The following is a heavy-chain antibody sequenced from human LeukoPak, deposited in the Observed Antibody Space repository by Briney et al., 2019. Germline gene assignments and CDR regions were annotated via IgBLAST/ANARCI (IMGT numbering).Heavy chain of an antibody. V-gene: IGHV4-59*01. J-gene: IGHJ4*02. CDR3: ARMGYTSSWDH. D-gene: IGHD6-13*01. Sequence: SETLSLTCTVSGGYIGSFSWSWIRQPPGKGLEWIGYVFDTGNTNYNPSLKSRVTISVDTSKNQFSLNLNSVTAADTAVYYCARMGYTSSWDHWGQGTLVTVSS. CDR1: GGYIGSFS. CDR2: VFDTGNT.